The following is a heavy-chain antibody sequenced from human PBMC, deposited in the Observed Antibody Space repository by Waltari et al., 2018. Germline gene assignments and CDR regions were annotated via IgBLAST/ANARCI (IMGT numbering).Heavy chain of an antibody. Sequence: QVQLVQSGAEVKKPGASLKIPCKASGYTFTNHFINWVRQAPGQGLCWMGMTNPNGVTTTYAQSFQGRVTMTSDTSTSTVYMELSSLRSEDTAVYYCARDRFRSGYYYDRYFDLWGRGTLVTVSS. CDR3: ARDRFRSGYYYDRYFDL. J-gene: IGHJ2*01. CDR1: GYTFTNHF. CDR2: TNPNGVTT. V-gene: IGHV1-46*01. D-gene: IGHD3-22*01.